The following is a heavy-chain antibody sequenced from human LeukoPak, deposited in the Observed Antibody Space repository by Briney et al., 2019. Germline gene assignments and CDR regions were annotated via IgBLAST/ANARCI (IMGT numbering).Heavy chain of an antibody. CDR1: GFTFSSYG. CDR2: IWYDGSNK. D-gene: IGHD5-12*01. V-gene: IGHV3-33*01. CDR3: ARDTRKPRSGYDGGFDY. J-gene: IGHJ4*02. Sequence: GRSLRLSCAASGFTFSSYGMHWVRQAPGKGLEWVAVIWYDGSNKYYADSVKGRFTISRDNSKNTLYLQMNSLRAEDTAVYYCARDTRKPRSGYDGGFDYWGQGTLVTVSS.